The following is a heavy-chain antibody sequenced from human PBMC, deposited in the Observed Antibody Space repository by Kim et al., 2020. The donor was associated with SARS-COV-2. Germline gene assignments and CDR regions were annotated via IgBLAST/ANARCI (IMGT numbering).Heavy chain of an antibody. Sequence: GGSLRLSCSASGFTFSSYAMHWVRQAPGKGLEYVSAISSNGGSTYYADSVKGRFTISRDNSKNTLYLQMSSLRAEDTAVYYCVKSIHKGTSTFDPWGQGTLVTVSS. V-gene: IGHV3-64D*09. CDR2: ISSNGGST. D-gene: IGHD1-1*01. CDR3: VKSIHKGTSTFDP. CDR1: GFTFSSYA. J-gene: IGHJ5*02.